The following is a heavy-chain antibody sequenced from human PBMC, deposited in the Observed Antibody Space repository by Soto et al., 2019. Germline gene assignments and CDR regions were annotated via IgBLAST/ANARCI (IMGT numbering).Heavy chain of an antibody. D-gene: IGHD3-10*01. Sequence: ASVKVSCKVSGYPFTTYYIHWVRQAPGQGLEWMGWIDPRSGGTVYEQKFQGRVTMTRDTSISTVYMDLSGLTSDGTALYYCATDDYGIFPYWGQGSLVTVSS. J-gene: IGHJ4*02. CDR3: ATDDYGIFPY. CDR1: GYPFTTYY. CDR2: IDPRSGGT. V-gene: IGHV1-2*02.